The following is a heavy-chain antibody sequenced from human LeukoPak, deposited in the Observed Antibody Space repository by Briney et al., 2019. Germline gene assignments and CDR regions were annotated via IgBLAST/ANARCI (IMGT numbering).Heavy chain of an antibody. V-gene: IGHV3-21*01. D-gene: IGHD4-23*01. CDR2: ISSSSNYI. CDR1: GFTLSSYS. CDR3: ARGEGDSGGNFVGDY. J-gene: IGHJ4*02. Sequence: GGSLRLSCAASGFTLSSYSMNWVRQAAGKGLEWVSSISSSSNYIYYADSVKGRFTLSRDNDKNSLWLQMNSLRAEDTAVYYCARGEGDSGGNFVGDYWGQGTLVTVSS.